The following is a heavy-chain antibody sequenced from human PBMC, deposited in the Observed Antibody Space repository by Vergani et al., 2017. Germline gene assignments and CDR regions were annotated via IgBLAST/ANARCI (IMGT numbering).Heavy chain of an antibody. Sequence: EVQLVESGGGLVKPGGSLRLSCAASGFDFNKAWMSWVRQAPGKGLEWVGRINSKGNGGKTDFAAPVQGRFTISRDDSKNTLYLQMKSLKTEDTGVYYCTTAAQEVTRRAMDYWGQGTLVIVSP. D-gene: IGHD2-2*01. CDR3: TTAAQEVTRRAMDY. J-gene: IGHJ4*02. V-gene: IGHV3-15*01. CDR2: INSKGNGGKT. CDR1: GFDFNKAW.